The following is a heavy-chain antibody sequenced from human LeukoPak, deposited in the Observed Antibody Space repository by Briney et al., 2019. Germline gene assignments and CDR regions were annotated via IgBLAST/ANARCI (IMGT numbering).Heavy chain of an antibody. CDR2: ISSSSSYI. D-gene: IGHD6-19*01. V-gene: IGHV3-21*01. CDR3: ARDRSGSLW. CDR1: GFTFSNFW. J-gene: IGHJ4*02. Sequence: PGGSLRLSCVVSGFTFSNFWMTWVRQAPGKGLEWVSSISSSSSYIYYADSVKGRFTISRDNAKNSLYLQMNSLRAEDTAVYYCARDRSGSLWWGQGTLVTVSS.